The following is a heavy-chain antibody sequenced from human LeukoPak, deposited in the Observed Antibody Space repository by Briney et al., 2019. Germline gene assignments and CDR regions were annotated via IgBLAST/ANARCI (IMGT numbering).Heavy chain of an antibody. Sequence: KPSETLSLTCTVSGGSISSHYWSWIRQPPGKGLEWLGYIYYSGSTNYNPSLKSRVTISVDTSKNQFSLKLSSVTAADTAVYYCARAYYYGPGDYYYGMDVWGQGTTVTVSS. D-gene: IGHD3-10*01. CDR1: GGSISSHY. J-gene: IGHJ6*02. CDR3: ARAYYYGPGDYYYGMDV. CDR2: IYYSGST. V-gene: IGHV4-59*11.